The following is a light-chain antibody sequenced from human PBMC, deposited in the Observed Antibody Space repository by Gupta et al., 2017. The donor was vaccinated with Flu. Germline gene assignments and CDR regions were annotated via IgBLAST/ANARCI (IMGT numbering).Light chain of an antibody. J-gene: IGKJ3*01. V-gene: IGKV1-39*01. CDR1: QSISSY. CDR3: QQSYSTS. Sequence: DIQMTQSPSSLSASVGDRVTITCRASQSISSYLNWYQQKPGKAPKLLIYAASSLQSGVPSRFSGSGSATDFTLTISSLQPEDFATYYCQQSYSTSFGPGTKVEIK. CDR2: AAS.